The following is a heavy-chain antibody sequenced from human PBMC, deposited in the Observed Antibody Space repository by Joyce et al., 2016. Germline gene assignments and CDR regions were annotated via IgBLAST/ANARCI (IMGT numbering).Heavy chain of an antibody. CDR3: AKILTATYSSGWFLDY. CDR2: ISYDGIYK. CDR1: GLTLTNYG. J-gene: IGHJ4*02. V-gene: IGHV3-30*18. D-gene: IGHD6-25*01. Sequence: QVQLVESGGGVVQPGRSLRLSCAASGLTLTNYGVHWVRQAPGKGLEWVAVISYDGIYKYYADSVKGRFTISRDNSKNTVFLEMNSLRAEDTAVYYRAKILTATYSSGWFLDYWGQGTLVTVSS.